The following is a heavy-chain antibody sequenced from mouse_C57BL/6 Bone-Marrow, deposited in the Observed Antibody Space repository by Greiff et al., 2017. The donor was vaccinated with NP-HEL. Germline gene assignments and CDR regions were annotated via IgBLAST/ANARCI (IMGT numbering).Heavy chain of an antibody. CDR1: GFNIKDYY. CDR2: IDPENGDT. D-gene: IGHD1-1*01. V-gene: IGHV14-4*01. Sequence: EVQLQQSGAELVRPGASVKLSCTASGFNIKDYYMHWVKQRPEQGLEWIGWIDPENGDTEYASKFQGKATITADTSSNTAYLQLSSLTSEDTAVYYCTRDYGSSPYYFDYWGQGTTLTVSS. J-gene: IGHJ2*01. CDR3: TRDYGSSPYYFDY.